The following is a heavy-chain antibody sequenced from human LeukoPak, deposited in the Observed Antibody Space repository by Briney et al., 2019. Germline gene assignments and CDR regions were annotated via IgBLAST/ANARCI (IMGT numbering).Heavy chain of an antibody. V-gene: IGHV3-13*04. CDR2: ISTAGDT. J-gene: IGHJ3*02. Sequence: GGSLRLSCASSGFTFSNYDMLWVRQAAGKGLEWLSAISTAGDTYYPGSVKGRFTISRENAKNSLYLQMNSLRAGDTAVYYCARVGVVGDAFDIWGQGTMVTVSS. D-gene: IGHD3-16*01. CDR1: GFTFSNYD. CDR3: ARVGVVGDAFDI.